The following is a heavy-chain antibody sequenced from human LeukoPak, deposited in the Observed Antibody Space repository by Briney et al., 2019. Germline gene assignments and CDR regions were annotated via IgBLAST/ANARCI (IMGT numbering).Heavy chain of an antibody. CDR2: IYYSGST. CDR3: ARVAAKTVDY. V-gene: IGHV4-34*01. D-gene: IGHD2-15*01. J-gene: IGHJ4*02. CDR1: GGSFSGYY. Sequence: SETLSLTCAVYGGSFSGYYWSWIRQPPGKGLEWIGSIYYSGSTNYNPSLKSRVTISVDTSKNQFSLKLSSVTAADTAVYYCARVAAKTVDYWGQGTLVTVSS.